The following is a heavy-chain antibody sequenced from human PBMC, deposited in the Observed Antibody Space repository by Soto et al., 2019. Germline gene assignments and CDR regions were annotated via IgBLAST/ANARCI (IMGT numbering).Heavy chain of an antibody. J-gene: IGHJ5*02. CDR2: IYHSGST. Sequence: SETLSLTCAVSSGSISSSNWWSWVRQPPGKGLEWIGEIYHSGSTNYNPSLKSQVTISVDKSKNQFSLKLSSVTAADTAVYYCARDVRIAVAEDGSGWFDPWGQGTLVTVSS. V-gene: IGHV4-4*02. D-gene: IGHD6-19*01. CDR1: SGSISSSNW. CDR3: ARDVRIAVAEDGSGWFDP.